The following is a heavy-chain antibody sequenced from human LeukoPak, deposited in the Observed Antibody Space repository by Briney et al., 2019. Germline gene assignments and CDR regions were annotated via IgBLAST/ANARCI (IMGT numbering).Heavy chain of an antibody. CDR3: AKGSRLGDPFYCSGGSCYGLFDY. V-gene: IGHV3-23*01. Sequence: GGSLRLSCAASGFTFSSYAMSWVRQAPGKGLEWVSAISGSGGSTYYADSVKGRFTISRDNSKNTLYLQLNSLRAEDTAVYYCAKGSRLGDPFYCSGGSCYGLFDYWGQGTLVTVSS. CDR1: GFTFSSYA. CDR2: ISGSGGST. J-gene: IGHJ4*02. D-gene: IGHD2-15*01.